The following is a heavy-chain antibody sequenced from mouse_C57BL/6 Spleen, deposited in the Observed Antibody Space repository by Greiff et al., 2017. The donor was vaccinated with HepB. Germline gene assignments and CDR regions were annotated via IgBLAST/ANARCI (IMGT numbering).Heavy chain of an antibody. CDR3: ARHEDI. CDR2: IWAGGST. D-gene: IGHD1-3*01. V-gene: IGHV2-9*02. CDR1: GFSLTSYG. J-gene: IGHJ2*01. Sequence: VKLVESGPGLVAPSQSLSITCTVSGFSLTSYGVHWVRQPPGKGLEWLGVIWAGGSTNYNSALMSRLSISKDNSTSQVFLKMNRLQTDDTAMYYCARHEDIWRQGTTLTVSS.